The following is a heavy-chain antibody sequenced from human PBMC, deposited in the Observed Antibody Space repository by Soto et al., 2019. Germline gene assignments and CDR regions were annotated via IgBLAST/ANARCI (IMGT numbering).Heavy chain of an antibody. J-gene: IGHJ4*02. V-gene: IGHV3-7*01. CDR1: AFTFSNYY. CDR3: ARWIRGTVDY. D-gene: IGHD3-10*01. Sequence: EVQLVASGGGLVQPGGSLRLSCAASAFTFSNYYMSWVRQAPGKGLEWLANIKEDGSDKYYVDSVKGRFTISRDNAEKSLYLQMNSLRAEDTAVYYCARWIRGTVDYWGQGTLVTVSS. CDR2: IKEDGSDK.